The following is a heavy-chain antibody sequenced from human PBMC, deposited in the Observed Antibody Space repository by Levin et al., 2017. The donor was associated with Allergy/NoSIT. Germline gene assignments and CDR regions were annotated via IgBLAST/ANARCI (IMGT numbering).Heavy chain of an antibody. CDR1: GYTFSSYW. J-gene: IGHJ3*02. CDR3: ARLRRIAVRYDAFAI. CDR2: IYPSDSDA. D-gene: IGHD4-17*01. Sequence: GGSLRLSCKGSGYTFSSYWIGWVRQKPGKGLEWMGIIYPSDSDARYSPSFQGQVTISADKSISTAFLQWSSLKASDSAMYYCARLRRIAVRYDAFAIWGQGTMVSVSS. V-gene: IGHV5-51*01.